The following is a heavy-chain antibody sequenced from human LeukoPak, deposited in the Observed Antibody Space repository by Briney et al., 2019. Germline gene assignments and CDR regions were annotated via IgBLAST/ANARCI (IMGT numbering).Heavy chain of an antibody. Sequence: GSLRLSCAASGFTFSSYGMHWVRQAPGEGLEWVAYIYSDAINTKYADSVKGRFTVSRDNSKNTLYLQMNSLRAEDTAVYYCAKDIVVVPAANDAFDIWGQGTMVTVSS. CDR2: IYSDAINT. D-gene: IGHD2-2*01. CDR3: AKDIVVVPAANDAFDI. J-gene: IGHJ3*02. V-gene: IGHV3-30*02. CDR1: GFTFSSYG.